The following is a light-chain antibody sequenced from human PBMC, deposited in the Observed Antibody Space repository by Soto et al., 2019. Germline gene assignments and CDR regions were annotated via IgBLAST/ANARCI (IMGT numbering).Light chain of an antibody. Sequence: DVQMTQTPSSLSASVVDRVILTCRASQGIGNWLAWYQQKPGKAPKLLIYKASSLESGVPTRFSGSGSGTDFTLTISSLQPEDFATYYCQQYNSYVFGPGTKVDIK. CDR1: QGIGNW. CDR2: KAS. CDR3: QQYNSYV. J-gene: IGKJ3*01. V-gene: IGKV1-5*03.